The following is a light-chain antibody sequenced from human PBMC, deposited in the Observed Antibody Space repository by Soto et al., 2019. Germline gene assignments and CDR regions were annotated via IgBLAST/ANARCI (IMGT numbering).Light chain of an antibody. CDR1: QSISSW. J-gene: IGKJ1*01. Sequence: DIQMTQSPSTLSASVGDRVTITCRASQSISSWLAWYQQKRGKAPKLLIYDASSLESGVPSRFSGSGSGTEFTLTISSLQPADFATYYCQQYTSYSWTFGQGTKVEIK. CDR2: DAS. CDR3: QQYTSYSWT. V-gene: IGKV1-5*01.